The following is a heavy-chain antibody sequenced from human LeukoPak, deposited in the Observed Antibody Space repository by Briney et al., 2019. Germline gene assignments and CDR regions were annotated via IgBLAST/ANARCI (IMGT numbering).Heavy chain of an antibody. D-gene: IGHD3/OR15-3a*01. Sequence: ASVKVSCKASGYTFTSYDINWVRQATGQGLEWMGWMNPNSGNTGYAQKSQGRVTMTRNTSISTAYMELGSLRSEDTAVYYCARGKSDYWFDPWGQGTLVTVSS. J-gene: IGHJ5*02. CDR2: MNPNSGNT. V-gene: IGHV1-8*01. CDR1: GYTFTSYD. CDR3: ARGKSDYWFDP.